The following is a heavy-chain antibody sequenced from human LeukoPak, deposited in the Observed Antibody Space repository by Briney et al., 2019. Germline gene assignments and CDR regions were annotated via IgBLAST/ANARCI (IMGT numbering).Heavy chain of an antibody. D-gene: IGHD3-22*01. J-gene: IGHJ5*02. CDR2: ISSSSSTI. CDR3: VRKLYYYDTSPAGWFDP. CDR1: GFTFSSYS. Sequence: GGSLRLSCAASGFTFSSYSMNWVRQAPGKGLEWVSYISSSSSTIYYADSVRGRFTISRDNAKNSLYLQMNSLRAEDTAVYYCVRKLYYYDTSPAGWFDPWGQGTLVTVSS. V-gene: IGHV3-48*04.